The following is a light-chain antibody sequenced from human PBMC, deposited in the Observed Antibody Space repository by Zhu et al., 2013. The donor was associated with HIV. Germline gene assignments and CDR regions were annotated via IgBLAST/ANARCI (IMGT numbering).Light chain of an antibody. CDR2: GAS. CDR1: QNVGSTYFY. V-gene: IGKV3-20*01. CDR3: HQYGTSPRT. Sequence: EIVLTQSPGTLSLSPGDRATLSCRASQNVGSTYFYLAWYQQKPGQAPRLLVYGASSRATGIPDRFSGSGSGTDFTLTISRLEPEDFAVYYCHQYGTSPRTFGQGTKVEIK. J-gene: IGKJ1*01.